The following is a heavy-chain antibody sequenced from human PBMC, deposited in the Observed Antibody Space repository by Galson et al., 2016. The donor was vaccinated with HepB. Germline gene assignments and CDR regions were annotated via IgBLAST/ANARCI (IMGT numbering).Heavy chain of an antibody. CDR3: ATGIVVAGKYYYYYMDV. Sequence: LTCNVSGVSISGSNYYWGWIRQPPGRGLEWIGSIYYSGSTNYNPSLESRVTISVDTSKNHLSLSLRSVTAADTGVYYCATGIVVAGKYYYYYMDVWGKGTTVTVSS. CDR1: GVSISGSNYY. V-gene: IGHV4-39*01. CDR2: IYYSGST. J-gene: IGHJ6*03. D-gene: IGHD6-19*01.